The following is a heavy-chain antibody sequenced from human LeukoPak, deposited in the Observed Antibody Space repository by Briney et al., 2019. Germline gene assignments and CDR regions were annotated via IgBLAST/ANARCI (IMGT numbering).Heavy chain of an antibody. CDR3: ARGSGYASSWGFDY. V-gene: IGHV3-53*01. Sequence: GGSLRLSCAASGIIVSNNYMNWVRQAPGKGLEWVSVMYSGGATHYADTVKGRFTISRDNSQNTLYLQMHSLRVEDTAVYYCARGSGYASSWGFDYWGLGTLVTVSS. CDR2: MYSGGAT. J-gene: IGHJ4*02. CDR1: GIIVSNNY. D-gene: IGHD6-6*01.